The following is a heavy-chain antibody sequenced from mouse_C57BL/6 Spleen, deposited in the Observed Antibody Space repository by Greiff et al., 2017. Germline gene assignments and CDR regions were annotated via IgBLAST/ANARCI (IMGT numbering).Heavy chain of an antibody. CDR3: ARLATTVVAHFDY. CDR1: GYTFTDYN. J-gene: IGHJ2*01. V-gene: IGHV1-18*01. CDR2: INPNNGGT. Sequence: VQLQQSGPELVKPGASVKIPCKASGYTFTDYNMDWVKQSHGKSLEWIGDINPNNGGTIYNQKFKGKATLTVDKSSSTAYMELRSLTSEDTAVYYCARLATTVVAHFDYWGQGTTLTVSS. D-gene: IGHD1-1*01.